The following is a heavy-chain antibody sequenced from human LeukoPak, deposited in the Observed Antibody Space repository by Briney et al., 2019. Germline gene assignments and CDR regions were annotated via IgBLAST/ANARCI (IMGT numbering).Heavy chain of an antibody. CDR2: IYYSGST. J-gene: IGHJ4*02. CDR3: ARGAYAWYGAKEIGDY. Sequence: SETLSLTCTVSGGSISSSSSYWGWIRQPPGKGLEWIGSIYYSGSTYYNPSLKSRVTISVDTSKNQFSLKLSSVTAADTAVFYCARGAYAWYGAKEIGDYWGQGTLVTVSS. CDR1: GGSISSSSSY. V-gene: IGHV4-39*01. D-gene: IGHD4-17*01.